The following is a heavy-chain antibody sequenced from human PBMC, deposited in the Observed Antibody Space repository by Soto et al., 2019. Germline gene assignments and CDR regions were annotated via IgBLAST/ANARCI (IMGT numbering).Heavy chain of an antibody. Sequence: GVSLRLSCTVSGFTFSAFAMYWVRQAPGKGLEWGALISYDGTNEDYAECVRGRFTISRDLSKKRLYLDMNHLSAEASAVSVFGKAVAREPASFDSWCQGILVVV. V-gene: IGHV3-30*18. D-gene: IGHD3-10*01. CDR1: GFTFSAFA. J-gene: IGHJ4*02. CDR2: ISYDGTNE. CDR3: GKAVAREPASFDS.